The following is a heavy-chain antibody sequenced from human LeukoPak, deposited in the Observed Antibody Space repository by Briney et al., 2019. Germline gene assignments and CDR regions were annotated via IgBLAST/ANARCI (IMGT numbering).Heavy chain of an antibody. CDR3: ASIRRTTGTAHFDY. J-gene: IGHJ4*02. Sequence: ASVKVSCKASGYTFTSYGISWVRQAPGQGREWMGWISAYNGNTNYAQKLQGRVTMTTDTSTSTAYMELRSLRSDDTAVYYCASIRRTTGTAHFDYWGQGTLVTVSS. D-gene: IGHD1-1*01. CDR2: ISAYNGNT. CDR1: GYTFTSYG. V-gene: IGHV1-18*01.